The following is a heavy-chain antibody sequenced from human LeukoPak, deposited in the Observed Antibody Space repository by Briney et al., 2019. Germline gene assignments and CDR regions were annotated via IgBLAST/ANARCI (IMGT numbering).Heavy chain of an antibody. J-gene: IGHJ6*03. CDR3: ARHIIGSYYHYYMDV. Sequence: SETLSLTCTVSGGSISSSSYYWGWIRQPPGKGLEWIGSIYYSGSTYYNPSLKSRVTISVDTSKNQFSLKLSSVTAADTAVYYCARHIIGSYYHYYMDVWGKGTTVTVSS. D-gene: IGHD3-10*01. V-gene: IGHV4-39*01. CDR1: GGSISSSSYY. CDR2: IYYSGST.